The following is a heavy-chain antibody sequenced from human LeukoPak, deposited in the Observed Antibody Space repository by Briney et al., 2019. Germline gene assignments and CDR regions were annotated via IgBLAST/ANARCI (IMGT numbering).Heavy chain of an antibody. V-gene: IGHV3-33*05. J-gene: IGHJ4*02. CDR3: ARGNREDVYWAVPAVEFDY. CDR1: GFTLGSYG. CDR2: ISYDGSNE. D-gene: IGHD2-2*01. Sequence: PGGSLRLSCAASGFTLGSYGMQWPRQAPGKGLEWVAFISYDGSNESFGDSVKGRFTISRDNSNNTLYLQMKSLRAEDTGVYYCARGNREDVYWAVPAVEFDYWGQGTLVTVPS.